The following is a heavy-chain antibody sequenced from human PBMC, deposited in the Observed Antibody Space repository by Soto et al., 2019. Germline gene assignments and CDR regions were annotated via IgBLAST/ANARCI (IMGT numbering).Heavy chain of an antibody. CDR3: AVRGYSELVPAAGVDGYCTECGEDY. Sequence: ETLSLTCTVSGGSVSSGSYYWSWIRQPPGKGLEWIGYIYYSGSTNYNPSLKSRVTISVDTSKNQFSLKLSSVTAADTAVYYCAVRGYSELVPAAGVDGYCTECGEDYWGQGTLVTVSS. V-gene: IGHV4-61*01. J-gene: IGHJ4*02. CDR2: IYYSGST. D-gene: IGHD2-8*01. CDR1: GGSVSSGSYY.